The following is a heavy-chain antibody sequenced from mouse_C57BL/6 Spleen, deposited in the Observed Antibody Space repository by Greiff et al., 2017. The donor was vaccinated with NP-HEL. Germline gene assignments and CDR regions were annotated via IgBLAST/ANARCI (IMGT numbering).Heavy chain of an antibody. J-gene: IGHJ3*01. CDR3: ARNRNYGSREAWFAY. D-gene: IGHD1-1*01. V-gene: IGHV2-2*01. Sequence: VQRVESGPGLVQPSQSLSITCTVSGFSLTSYGVHWVRQSPGKGLEWLGVIWSGGSTDYNAAFISRLSISKDNSKSQVFFKMNSLQADDTAIYYCARNRNYGSREAWFAYWGQGTLVTVSA. CDR2: IWSGGST. CDR1: GFSLTSYG.